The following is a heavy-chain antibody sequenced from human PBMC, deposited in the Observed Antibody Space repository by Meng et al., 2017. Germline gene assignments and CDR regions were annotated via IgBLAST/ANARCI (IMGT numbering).Heavy chain of an antibody. CDR1: GYTFTGYY. J-gene: IGHJ4*02. Sequence: VQLVQAGAEVKKPGASVKVSCKASGYTFTGYYMHWGRQAPGQGLEWMGRINPNSGGTNYAQKFQGRVTMTRDTSISTAYMELSRLRSDDTAVYYCARSIVATMVFDYWGQGTLVTVSS. D-gene: IGHD5-12*01. CDR2: INPNSGGT. CDR3: ARSIVATMVFDY. V-gene: IGHV1-2*06.